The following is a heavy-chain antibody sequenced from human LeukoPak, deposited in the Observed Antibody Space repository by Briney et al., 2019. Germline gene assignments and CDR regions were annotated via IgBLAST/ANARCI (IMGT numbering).Heavy chain of an antibody. CDR3: ARDVGGSLDY. J-gene: IGHJ4*02. CDR1: GFTFSTYW. V-gene: IGHV3-7*01. D-gene: IGHD1-26*01. CDR2: IKGDESAR. Sequence: PGGSLRLSCEASGFTFSTYWMAWVRQAPGKGLEWVANIKGDESARHQADSVKGRFTISSDNAKKSVYLQMSSLRGEDTAVYYCARDVGGSLDYWGQGTLVTVSS.